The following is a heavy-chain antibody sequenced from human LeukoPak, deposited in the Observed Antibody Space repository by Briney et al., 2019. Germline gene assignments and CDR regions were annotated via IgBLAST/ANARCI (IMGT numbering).Heavy chain of an antibody. V-gene: IGHV4-59*08. CDR2: IYSSGST. Sequence: SETLSLTCIVSGGSISSYYWSWIRQPPGKGLVWIGYIYSSGSTDYNPSLKSRATISLDTPNHQFSLKLTSVTAADTAVYYCARHVGIHLWSLYFDYWGQGSLVTVSS. D-gene: IGHD5-18*01. CDR3: ARHVGIHLWSLYFDY. CDR1: GGSISSYY. J-gene: IGHJ4*02.